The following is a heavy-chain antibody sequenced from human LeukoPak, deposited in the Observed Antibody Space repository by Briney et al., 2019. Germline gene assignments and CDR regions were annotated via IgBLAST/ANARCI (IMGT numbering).Heavy chain of an antibody. J-gene: IGHJ5*02. CDR2: ISGSGGST. D-gene: IGHD4-11*01. V-gene: IGHV3-23*01. CDR3: AKDDYSNDWFDP. CDR1: GFTFSSYA. Sequence: GGSLRLSCAASGFTFSSYAMSWVRQAPGKGLEWVSAISGSGGSTYYADSVKGRFTISRDNSKNTLYLQMNSLRAEGTAVYYCAKDDYSNDWFDPWGQGTLVTVSS.